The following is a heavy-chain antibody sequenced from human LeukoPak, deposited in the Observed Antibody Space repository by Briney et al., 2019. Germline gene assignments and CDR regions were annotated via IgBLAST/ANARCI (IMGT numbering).Heavy chain of an antibody. Sequence: SEILSLTCTVSGGSISGYYWSWIRQPPGKGLEWIGYIYYSGSTNYYPSLKGRVTISLDTSKNQFSLELSSVTAADTAVYYCARDDRAYYYALDVWGQGTTVTVAS. J-gene: IGHJ6*02. CDR3: ARDDRAYYYALDV. CDR1: GGSISGYY. CDR2: IYYSGST. V-gene: IGHV4-59*01.